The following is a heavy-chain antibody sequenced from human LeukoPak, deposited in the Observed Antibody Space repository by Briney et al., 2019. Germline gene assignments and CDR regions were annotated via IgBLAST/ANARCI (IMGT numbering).Heavy chain of an antibody. CDR1: SGSISNYY. Sequence: PSETLSLTCTVSSGSISNYYWSWIRQPAGKGLEWIGRIYTGRSTDYNPSLKSRVTMSVDTSNNQFSLKLTSVTAADTALYYCARESRVLIGDGYYLDPWGPGTLVTVSS. CDR3: ARESRVLIGDGYYLDP. D-gene: IGHD2-21*01. V-gene: IGHV4-4*07. CDR2: IYTGRST. J-gene: IGHJ5*02.